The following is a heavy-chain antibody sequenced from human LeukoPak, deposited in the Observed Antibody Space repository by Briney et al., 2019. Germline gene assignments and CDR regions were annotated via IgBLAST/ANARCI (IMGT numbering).Heavy chain of an antibody. CDR3: ARRAPYSGSWTYYFDS. Sequence: GESLKISCQASGYSFTTYWIGWVRQMPGSGLECSPSFQGQVTISADKSINTAYLQWSSLKASDSAIYYCARRAPYSGSWTYYFDSWGQGTLVTVSS. CDR1: GYSFTTYW. J-gene: IGHJ4*02. D-gene: IGHD6-25*01. V-gene: IGHV5-51*01.